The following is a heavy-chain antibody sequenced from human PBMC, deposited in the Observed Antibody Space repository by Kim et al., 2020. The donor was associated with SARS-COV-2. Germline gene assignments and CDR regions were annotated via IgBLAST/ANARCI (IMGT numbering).Heavy chain of an antibody. V-gene: IGHV3-30-3*02. CDR2: K. D-gene: IGHD1-26*01. CDR3: AKKGSYSNFDY. Sequence: KYYADSVKGRFTISRDNSKNTLYLQMNSLRAEDTAVYYCAKKGSYSNFDYWGQGTLVTVSS. J-gene: IGHJ4*02.